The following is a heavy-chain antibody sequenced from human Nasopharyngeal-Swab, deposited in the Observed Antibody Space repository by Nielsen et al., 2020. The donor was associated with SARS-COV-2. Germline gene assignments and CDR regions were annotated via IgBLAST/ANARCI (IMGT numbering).Heavy chain of an antibody. CDR3: ARQHQLLGDY. V-gene: IGHV4-39*01. D-gene: IGHD2-2*01. Sequence: ESLKISCTVSGGSISSSSYYWGWIRQPPGKGLEWIGGIYYSGSTYYNPSLKSRVTISVDTSKNQFSLKLSSVTAADTAVYYCARQHQLLGDYWGQGTLVTVSS. CDR1: GGSISSSSYY. J-gene: IGHJ4*02. CDR2: IYYSGST.